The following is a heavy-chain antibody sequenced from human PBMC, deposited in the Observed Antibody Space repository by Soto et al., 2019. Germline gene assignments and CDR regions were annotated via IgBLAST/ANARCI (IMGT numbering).Heavy chain of an antibody. CDR2: SSGSDSST. J-gene: IGHJ6*02. CDR3: ARDFLSFYGMDV. Sequence: GGSLRLSCAASGFTFTNYAMSWVRQTPGKGLEWVSVSSGSDSSTYYADSAKGRFTISRDNSKNTVYLQMNSLRAEDTAVYYCARDFLSFYGMDVWGQGTTVTVSS. V-gene: IGHV3-23*01. CDR1: GFTFTNYA.